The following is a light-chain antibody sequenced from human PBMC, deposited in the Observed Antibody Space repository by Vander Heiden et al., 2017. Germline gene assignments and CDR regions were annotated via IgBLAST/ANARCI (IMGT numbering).Light chain of an antibody. J-gene: IGLJ2*01. CDR3: QSYDGTHVI. Sequence: FMLTQPHSVSESPGKTVTISCTRSSGHAASDVVQWYQQRPGSAPIIVMSDNSRRPSGVPDRFSGSIDRSSDSASLTISGLVTEDEADYFCQSYDGTHVIFGGGSRLTVL. CDR1: SGHAASDV. V-gene: IGLV6-57*04. CDR2: DNS.